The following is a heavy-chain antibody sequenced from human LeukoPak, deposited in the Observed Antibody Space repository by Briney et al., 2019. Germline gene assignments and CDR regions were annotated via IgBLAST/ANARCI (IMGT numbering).Heavy chain of an antibody. CDR3: AKDIAAAGTSGGYMDV. CDR2: IRYDGSNK. V-gene: IGHV3-30*02. D-gene: IGHD6-13*01. CDR1: GFTFSSYG. Sequence: PGGSLRLSCAASGFTFSSYGMHWVRQAPGKGLEWVAFIRYDGSNKYYADSVKGRFTISRDNSKNTLYLQMNSLRAEDTALYYCAKDIAAAGTSGGYMDVWGKGTTVTISS. J-gene: IGHJ6*03.